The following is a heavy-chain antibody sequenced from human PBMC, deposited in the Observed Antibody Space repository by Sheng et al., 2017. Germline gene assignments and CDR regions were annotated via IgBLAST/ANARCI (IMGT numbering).Heavy chain of an antibody. CDR3: ARLTSAWSFDY. V-gene: IGHV3-33*01. J-gene: IGHJ4*02. CDR2: IWHDGSNK. CDR1: GFTFSSYG. D-gene: IGHD3-3*01. Sequence: VQLLESGGGLVQPGGSLRLSCAASGFTFSSYGMDWVRQAPGKGLEWVAVIWHDGSNKYYADSVKGRFTVSRDQSKDTVYLQINSLRAEDTAVYYCARLTSAWSFDYWGQGTLVTVSS.